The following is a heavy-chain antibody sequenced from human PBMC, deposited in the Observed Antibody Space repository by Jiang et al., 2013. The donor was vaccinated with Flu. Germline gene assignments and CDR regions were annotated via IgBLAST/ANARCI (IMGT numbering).Heavy chain of an antibody. V-gene: IGHV4-4*02. CDR2: VYHSGGT. Sequence: SGPGLVKPSGTLSLTCAVSGGSISTINWWSWVRQTPEKGLEWIGEVYHSGGTNYSPSFQSRVTISVDKSRNQFSLNLNSVTAADSAVYYCARGFKARSTNVWGFGSWGQGTLVTVSS. CDR1: GGSISTINW. D-gene: IGHD7-27*01. J-gene: IGHJ4*02. CDR3: ARGFKARSTNVWGFGS.